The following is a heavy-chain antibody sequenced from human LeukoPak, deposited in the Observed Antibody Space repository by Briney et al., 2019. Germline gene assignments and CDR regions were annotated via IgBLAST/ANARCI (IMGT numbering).Heavy chain of an antibody. CDR1: GFIVNSYY. D-gene: IGHD4-23*01. CDR2: IHSGGST. Sequence: GGSLRLSCAAPGFIVNSYYMSWVRQAPGKGLECVSFIHSGGSTYYADSVKGRFTISSDNSKNTLYLQMNSLRAEDTAVYYCARDDYGGNSHYAFDIWGQGTMVTVSS. V-gene: IGHV3-66*01. CDR3: ARDDYGGNSHYAFDI. J-gene: IGHJ3*02.